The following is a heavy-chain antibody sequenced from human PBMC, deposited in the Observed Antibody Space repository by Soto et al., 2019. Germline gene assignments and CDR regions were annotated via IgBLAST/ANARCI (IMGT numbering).Heavy chain of an antibody. CDR3: ARDRRDGYQRYFEF. CDR2: ISFSGAT. V-gene: IGHV4-59*01. J-gene: IGHJ4*02. CDR1: VVSITSYF. D-gene: IGHD2-2*01. Sequence: SETLSLTCTVSVVSITSYFWSWIRQTPGKGLDWIGSISFSGATYSNPSLKGRAALSVDTSENHLSLTLNSVTSADTAVYFCARDRRDGYQRYFEFWGQGNKVTVSS.